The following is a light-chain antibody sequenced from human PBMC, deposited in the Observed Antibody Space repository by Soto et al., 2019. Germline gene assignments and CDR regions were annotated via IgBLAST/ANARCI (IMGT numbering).Light chain of an antibody. Sequence: EIVLTQSPATLSLSPGERATLSCRASQSVSSYLAWYQQKPGQAPRLLIYDASNRATGIPARFSGSGSGTDFTLTISSLEPEDFAVYYCQQRRRLFGGGTKVEIK. CDR2: DAS. V-gene: IGKV3-11*01. J-gene: IGKJ4*01. CDR3: QQRRRL. CDR1: QSVSSY.